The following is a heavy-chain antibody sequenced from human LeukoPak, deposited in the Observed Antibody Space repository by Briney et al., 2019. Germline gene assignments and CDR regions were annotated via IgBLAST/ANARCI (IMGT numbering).Heavy chain of an antibody. V-gene: IGHV4-31*11. D-gene: IGHD6-13*01. CDR2: IYYSGST. Sequence: SETLSLTCAVYGGSFSDYYWSWIRQHPGKGLEWIGYIYYSGSTYYNPSLKSRVTISVDTSKNQFSLKLSSVTAADTAVYYCARSSSSFRRLVGYFDYWGQGTLVTVSS. CDR1: GGSFSDYY. CDR3: ARSSSSFRRLVGYFDY. J-gene: IGHJ4*02.